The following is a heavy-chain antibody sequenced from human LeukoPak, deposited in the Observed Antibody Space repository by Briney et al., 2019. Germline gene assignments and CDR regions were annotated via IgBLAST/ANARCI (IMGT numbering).Heavy chain of an antibody. CDR2: INHSGST. D-gene: IGHD6-19*01. V-gene: IGHV4-34*01. CDR3: ARGYSSGWYGYFWYGMDV. Sequence: SETLSLTCAVYGGSFSGYYWSWIRQPPGKGLEWIGEINHSGSTNYNPSLKSRVTISVDTSKNQFSLKLSSVTAADTAVYYCARGYSSGWYGYFWYGMDVWGQGTTVTVSS. CDR1: GGSFSGYY. J-gene: IGHJ6*02.